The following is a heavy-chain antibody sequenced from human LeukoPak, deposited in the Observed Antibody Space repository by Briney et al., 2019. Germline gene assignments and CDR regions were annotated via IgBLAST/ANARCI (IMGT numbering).Heavy chain of an antibody. J-gene: IGHJ4*02. D-gene: IGHD6-19*01. CDR2: INHSGST. Sequence: SETLSLTCAVYGGSFSGYYWSWIRQPPGKGLEWIGEINHSGSTNYNPSLKSRVTISVDTSKNQFSLKLSSVTAADTAVYYCTRERYNSGWYCDYWGRGTLVTVSS. CDR1: GGSFSGYY. V-gene: IGHV4-34*01. CDR3: TRERYNSGWYCDY.